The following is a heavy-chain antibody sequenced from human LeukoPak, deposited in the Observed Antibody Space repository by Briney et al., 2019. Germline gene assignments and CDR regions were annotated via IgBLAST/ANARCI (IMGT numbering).Heavy chain of an antibody. CDR1: GGSISSGDYY. J-gene: IGHJ3*02. D-gene: IGHD2-2*01. CDR3: ARHKVPADVAFDI. Sequence: SETLSLTCTVSGGSISSGDYYWRWIRQPPGKGLEWIGYIYYSGSTYYDPSLKSRVTISVDTSKNQFSLKLSSVTAADTAVYYCARHKVPADVAFDIWGQGTMVTVSS. V-gene: IGHV4-30-4*01. CDR2: IYYSGST.